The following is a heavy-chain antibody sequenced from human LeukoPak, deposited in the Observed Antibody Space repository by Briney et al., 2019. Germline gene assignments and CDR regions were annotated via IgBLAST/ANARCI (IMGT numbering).Heavy chain of an antibody. V-gene: IGHV3-30*03. CDR3: ARFPKSLAVAGTGGFDY. CDR1: GFTFSSYG. Sequence: GGSLRLSCAASGFTFSSYGMHWVRQAPGKGLEWVAVISYDGSNKYYADSVKGRFTISRDNSKNTLYLQMNSLRAEDTAVYYCARFPKSLAVAGTGGFDYWGQGTLVTVSS. J-gene: IGHJ4*02. D-gene: IGHD6-19*01. CDR2: ISYDGSNK.